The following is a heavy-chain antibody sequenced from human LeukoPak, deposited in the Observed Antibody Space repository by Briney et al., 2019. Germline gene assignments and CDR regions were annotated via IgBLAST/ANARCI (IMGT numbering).Heavy chain of an antibody. V-gene: IGHV1-69*05. CDR1: GGTFSSYA. CDR2: IIPIFGTA. J-gene: IGHJ4*02. Sequence: SVKVSCKASGGTFSSYAISWVRQAPGQGLEWMGGIIPIFGTANYAQKFQGRVTITTDESTSTAYMELSSLRSEDTAVYYCARDRTGTLGATGYFDYWGQGTLVTVSS. D-gene: IGHD1-26*01. CDR3: ARDRTGTLGATGYFDY.